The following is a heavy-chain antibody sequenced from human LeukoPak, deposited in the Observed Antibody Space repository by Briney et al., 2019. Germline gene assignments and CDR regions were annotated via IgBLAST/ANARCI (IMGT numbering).Heavy chain of an antibody. J-gene: IGHJ4*02. CDR2: ISAYNGAT. CDR3: ARPGSFDSEIFDF. D-gene: IGHD3-10*01. CDR1: GYTFTDYG. V-gene: IGHV1-18*01. Sequence: ASVTVSCKASGYTFTDYGISWVRQAPGQGLEYMGWISAYNGATSYAQNLQGRLTLTTDTSTSTAYTELRSLRSDDTAVYYCARPGSFDSEIFDFWGQGTLVTVSS.